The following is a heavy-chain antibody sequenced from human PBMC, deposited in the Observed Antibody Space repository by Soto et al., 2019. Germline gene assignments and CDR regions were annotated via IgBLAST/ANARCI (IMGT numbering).Heavy chain of an antibody. D-gene: IGHD6-6*01. CDR3: ARSVGIAARGYYYYYMDV. Sequence: ASVKVSCKASGGTFSSYAISWVRQAPGQGLEWMGGIIPIFGIANYAQKFQGRVTITADKSTSTAYMELSSLRSEDTAVYYCARSVGIAARGYYYYYMDVWGKGTTVTVSS. CDR2: IIPIFGIA. CDR1: GGTFSSYA. J-gene: IGHJ6*03. V-gene: IGHV1-69*10.